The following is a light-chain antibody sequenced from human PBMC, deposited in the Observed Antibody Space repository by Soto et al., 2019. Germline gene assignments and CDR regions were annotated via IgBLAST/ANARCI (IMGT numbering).Light chain of an antibody. J-gene: IGKJ3*01. Sequence: IVLTQPPGTLSLSPGDRATLSCRASETVIRNYLAWYQQRSGQAPRLLIYAASTRATGVPDRFSGSGSDTDFTLTISRLEPEDSAVYFCPLYRPSPAPSFPFGPGTNLEIK. CDR2: AAS. CDR1: ETVIRNY. CDR3: PLYRPSPAPSFP. V-gene: IGKV3-20*01.